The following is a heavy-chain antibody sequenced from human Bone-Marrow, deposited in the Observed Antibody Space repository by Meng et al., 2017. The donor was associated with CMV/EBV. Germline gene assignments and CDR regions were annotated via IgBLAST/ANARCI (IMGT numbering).Heavy chain of an antibody. D-gene: IGHD2-2*01. J-gene: IGHJ6*02. CDR2: IKPDGSEM. CDR1: GFTFRNYW. V-gene: IGHV3-7*01. Sequence: GESLKISCAGSGFTFRNYWMSWVRQAPGKGLEWVANIKPDGSEMYYLDSMKGRFTISRDNAKNSLYLQINSLRAEDTAVYYCASPPHTGYCSSTSWCYYYYGMDVWGQGTTVTVSS. CDR3: ASPPHTGYCSSTSWCYYYYGMDV.